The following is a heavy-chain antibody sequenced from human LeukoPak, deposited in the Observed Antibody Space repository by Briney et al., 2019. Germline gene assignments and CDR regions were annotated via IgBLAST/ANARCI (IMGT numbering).Heavy chain of an antibody. CDR3: AKSDTASPRLKDWFDP. D-gene: IGHD5-18*01. CDR1: GFTFSSYG. Sequence: GGSLRLSCAASGFTFSSYGKHWVRQAPGKGLEWVAVISYDGSNKYYADSVKGRFTISRDNSKNTLYLQMNSLRAEDTAVYYCAKSDTASPRLKDWFDPWGQGTLVTVSS. V-gene: IGHV3-30*18. CDR2: ISYDGSNK. J-gene: IGHJ5*02.